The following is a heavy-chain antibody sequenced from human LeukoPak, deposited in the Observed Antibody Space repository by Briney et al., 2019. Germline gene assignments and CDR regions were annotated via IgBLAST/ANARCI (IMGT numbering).Heavy chain of an antibody. Sequence: PSETLSLTCTVSGGSISSSSYYWGWIRQPPGKGLEWIGEINHSGSTNYNPSLKSRVTISVDTSKNQFSLKLSSVTAADTAVYYCARIEYSSSSGVDWFDPWGQGTLVTVSS. J-gene: IGHJ5*02. D-gene: IGHD6-6*01. CDR1: GGSISSSSYY. CDR3: ARIEYSSSSGVDWFDP. CDR2: INHSGST. V-gene: IGHV4-39*01.